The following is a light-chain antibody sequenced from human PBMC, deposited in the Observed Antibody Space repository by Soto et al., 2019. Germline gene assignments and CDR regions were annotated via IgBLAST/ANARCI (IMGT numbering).Light chain of an antibody. CDR1: QSVSSN. CDR3: QQYGSSPLT. V-gene: IGKV3-20*01. CDR2: GAS. J-gene: IGKJ4*01. Sequence: EIVLTQSPVTLPLTPGERATLSCRASQSVSSNLAWYQQKPGQAPRLLIYGASSRATGIPDRFSGSGSGTDFTLTISRLEPEDFAVYYCQQYGSSPLTFGGGTKVDIK.